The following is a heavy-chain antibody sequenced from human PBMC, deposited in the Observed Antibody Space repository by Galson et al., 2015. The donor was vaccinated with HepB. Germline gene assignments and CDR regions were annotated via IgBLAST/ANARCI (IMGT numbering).Heavy chain of an antibody. CDR3: AMLKSSWLDY. Sequence: LSLTCAVYGGSFSGYYWSWIRQPPGKGLEWIGEINHSGSTNYNPSLKSRVTISVDTSKNQFSLKLSSVTAADTAVYYCAMLKSSWLDYWGQGTLVTVSS. V-gene: IGHV4-34*01. D-gene: IGHD6-13*01. J-gene: IGHJ4*02. CDR2: INHSGST. CDR1: GGSFSGYY.